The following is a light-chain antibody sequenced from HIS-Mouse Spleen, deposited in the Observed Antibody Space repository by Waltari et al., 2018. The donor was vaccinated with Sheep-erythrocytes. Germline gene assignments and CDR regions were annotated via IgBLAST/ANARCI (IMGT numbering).Light chain of an antibody. CDR1: QSVSSN. Sequence: EIVMTQSPATLSVSPGERATLSCRASQSVSSNLAWYQQKTGQAPRLLIYGASTRATGIPARFSGSGSGTEFTLTISSMHSEDFAVYYCQQYNNWPPGTFGQGTKLEIK. J-gene: IGKJ2*02. CDR2: GAS. V-gene: IGKV3-15*01. CDR3: QQYNNWPPGT.